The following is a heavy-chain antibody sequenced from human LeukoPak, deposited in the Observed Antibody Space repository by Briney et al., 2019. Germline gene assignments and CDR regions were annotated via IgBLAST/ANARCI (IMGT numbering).Heavy chain of an antibody. D-gene: IGHD3-9*01. Sequence: SETLSLTCAVYGGSFSGYYWSWIRQPPGKGLEWIGEINHSGSTNYNPSLKSRVTISVDTSKNQFSLNLSSVTAADTAVYYCARGFQLRYFDWLPKGSFDYWGQGTLVTVSS. CDR2: INHSGST. V-gene: IGHV4-34*01. CDR1: GGSFSGYY. CDR3: ARGFQLRYFDWLPKGSFDY. J-gene: IGHJ4*02.